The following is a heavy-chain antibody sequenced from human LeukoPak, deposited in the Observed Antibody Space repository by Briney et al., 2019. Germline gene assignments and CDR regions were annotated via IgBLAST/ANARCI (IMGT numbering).Heavy chain of an antibody. D-gene: IGHD5-12*01. Sequence: GASVKVSCKASGGTFSSDAISWVRQAPGQGLEWMGWISAYNGNTNYAQKLQGRVTMTTDTSTSTAYMELRSLRSDDTAVYYCARKRGYSGDAKDYGMDVWGQGTTVTVSS. CDR2: ISAYNGNT. CDR1: GGTFSSDA. CDR3: ARKRGYSGDAKDYGMDV. J-gene: IGHJ6*02. V-gene: IGHV1-18*01.